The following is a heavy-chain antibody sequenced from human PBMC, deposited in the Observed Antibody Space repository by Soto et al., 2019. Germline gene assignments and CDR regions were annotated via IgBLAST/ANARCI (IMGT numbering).Heavy chain of an antibody. CDR2: IYHSERT. Sequence: QVQLQESGPGLVKPSETLSLTCTVSGGSISNGYYYWSWVRQNPGKGLEWIGHIYHSERTYYNPSLKSRVTISVDTSKNQFSLNLSSVTAADTAVYYCARWVEVSLDYFDSWGQGTPVTVSS. CDR3: ARWVEVSLDYFDS. CDR1: GGSISNGYYY. D-gene: IGHD2-15*01. V-gene: IGHV4-31*03. J-gene: IGHJ4*02.